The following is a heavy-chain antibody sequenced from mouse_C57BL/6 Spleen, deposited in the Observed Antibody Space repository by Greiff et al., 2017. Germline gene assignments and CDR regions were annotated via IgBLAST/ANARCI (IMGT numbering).Heavy chain of an antibody. CDR3: ARRGAQATPFAY. J-gene: IGHJ3*01. CDR1: GYTFTSYW. Sequence: QVQLQQPGAELVMPGASVKLSCKASGYTFTSYWMHWVKQRPGQGLEWIGEIDPSDSYTNYNQKFKGKSTMTVDKSSSTAYMQLSSLTAEDSAVYYWARRGAQATPFAYWCQGTLVTVSA. V-gene: IGHV1-69*01. CDR2: IDPSDSYT. D-gene: IGHD3-2*02.